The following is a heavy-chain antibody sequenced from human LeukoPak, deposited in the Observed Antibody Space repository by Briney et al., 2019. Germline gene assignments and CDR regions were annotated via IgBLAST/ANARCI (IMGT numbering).Heavy chain of an antibody. CDR3: AKESPVAATGRSWFDL. CDR1: GFTFGSYA. Sequence: PGGSLRLSCAASGFTFGSYAMSWVRQAPGKGLEWVSTITGSGGNTYYADSVKGRFTISRDNSKNTLYLQMNSLRAEDTAIYYCAKESPVAATGRSWFDLWGQGTLVTVSS. J-gene: IGHJ5*02. CDR2: ITGSGGNT. D-gene: IGHD6-13*01. V-gene: IGHV3-23*01.